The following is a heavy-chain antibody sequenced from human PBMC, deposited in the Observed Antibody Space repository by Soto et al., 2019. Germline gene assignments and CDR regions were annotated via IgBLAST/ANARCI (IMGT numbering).Heavy chain of an antibody. J-gene: IGHJ5*02. CDR2: ISNDGRNK. V-gene: IGHV3-30*18. Sequence: SLRLSCAASGFTFSSYGIHWVRQAPGKGLEWVAVISNDGRNKFYADSVKGRFTISRDNSNNTLFLQMNSLRTEDTAVYYCAKAGFASWGQGTLVTVSS. CDR3: AKAGFAS. CDR1: GFTFSSYG.